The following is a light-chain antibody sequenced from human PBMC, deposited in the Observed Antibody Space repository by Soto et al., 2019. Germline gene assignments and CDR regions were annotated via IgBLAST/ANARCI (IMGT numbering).Light chain of an antibody. V-gene: IGKV3-20*01. Sequence: EIVLTQSPGTLSLSPGERATLSCRASQSVTSSYLAWYQQKPGQAPRLLIYGASNRATGIPGRFSGSGSGTDFTLTINRLEPEDFAVYYCQQYDSSPTFGGGTKVEIK. J-gene: IGKJ4*01. CDR1: QSVTSSY. CDR3: QQYDSSPT. CDR2: GAS.